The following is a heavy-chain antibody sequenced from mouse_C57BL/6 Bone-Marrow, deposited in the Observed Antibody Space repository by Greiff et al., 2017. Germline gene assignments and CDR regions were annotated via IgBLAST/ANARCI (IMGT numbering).Heavy chain of an antibody. CDR3: ARGGGYKGGYFDY. CDR1: GYTFTNYW. V-gene: IGHV1-63*01. D-gene: IGHD3-1*01. J-gene: IGHJ2*01. CDR2: IYPGGGYT. Sequence: SGAELVRPGTSVKMSCKASGYTFTNYWIGWAKQRPGHGLEWIGDIYPGGGYTNYNEKFKVKGTLTADKSSSTAYMQFSSLTSEDSAIYDCARGGGYKGGYFDYWGQGTTLTVSS.